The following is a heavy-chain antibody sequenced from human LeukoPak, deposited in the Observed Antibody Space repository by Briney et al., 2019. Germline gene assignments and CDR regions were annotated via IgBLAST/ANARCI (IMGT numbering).Heavy chain of an antibody. CDR1: GFTFSSYS. CDR3: AKVRYFDWLFG. Sequence: GGSLRLSCAASGFTFSSYSMNWVRQAPGKGLEWVSSISSSSSYIYYADSVKGRFTISRDNAKNSLYLQMNSLRAEDTAVYYCAKVRYFDWLFGWGQGTLVIVSS. CDR2: ISSSSSYI. J-gene: IGHJ4*02. V-gene: IGHV3-21*04. D-gene: IGHD3-9*01.